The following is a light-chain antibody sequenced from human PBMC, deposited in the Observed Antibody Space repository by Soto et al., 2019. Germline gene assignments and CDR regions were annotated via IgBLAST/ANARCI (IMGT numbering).Light chain of an antibody. Sequence: DVQMTQSQSSLSASVGDRFAITCRASQSISRYLNWYQQKPGKAPNLLIYVASSLQSEVPSRFSGSGSGTDFTLTITSLQPEDFATYYCQQSYGTPITFGHGTRLEI. CDR3: QQSYGTPIT. CDR2: VAS. J-gene: IGKJ5*01. CDR1: QSISRY. V-gene: IGKV1-39*01.